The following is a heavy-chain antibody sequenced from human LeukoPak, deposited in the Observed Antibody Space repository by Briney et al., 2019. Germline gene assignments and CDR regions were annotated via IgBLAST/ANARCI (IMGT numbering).Heavy chain of an antibody. Sequence: SETLSLTCTVSGGSISSSSYYWGWIRQPPGKGLEWIGSIYYSGSTYYNPSLKSRVTISVDTSKNQFSLKLSSVTAADTAVYYCARSIVVVPAAISWFDPSGQGTLVTVSS. CDR3: ARSIVVVPAAISWFDP. V-gene: IGHV4-39*01. J-gene: IGHJ5*02. CDR1: GGSISSSSYY. CDR2: IYYSGST. D-gene: IGHD2-2*01.